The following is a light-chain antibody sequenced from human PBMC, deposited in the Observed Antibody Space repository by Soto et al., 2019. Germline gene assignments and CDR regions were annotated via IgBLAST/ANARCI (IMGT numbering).Light chain of an antibody. J-gene: IGLJ2*01. CDR2: DVS. V-gene: IGLV2-14*01. CDR1: SSDVGGYNY. CDR3: SSYTSSSTLVV. Sequence: QSALTQPASVSGSPGQSITISCTGTSSDVGGYNYVSWYQQHPGKAPKLMIYDVSNRPSGVSNRFSGSKSCNTASLTISGLQAEDGADDYCSSYTSSSTLVVFGGGTKLTVL.